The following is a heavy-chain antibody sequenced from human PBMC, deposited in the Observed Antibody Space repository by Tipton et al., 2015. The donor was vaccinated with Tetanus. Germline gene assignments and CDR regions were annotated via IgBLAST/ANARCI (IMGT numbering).Heavy chain of an antibody. CDR3: ARANFDSSKKGPFDS. Sequence: LRLSCSVSGGSLRGGDHYWSWIRQSPGKGLEWLAYLSGSGSSNSHYFLKSRIAVSRDTSKNHFSLNLASVTAADTAVYFCARANFDSSKKGPFDSWGQGIPVIVSA. J-gene: IGHJ4*02. CDR1: GGSLRGGDHY. CDR2: LSGSGSS. V-gene: IGHV4-61*03. D-gene: IGHD3-3*01.